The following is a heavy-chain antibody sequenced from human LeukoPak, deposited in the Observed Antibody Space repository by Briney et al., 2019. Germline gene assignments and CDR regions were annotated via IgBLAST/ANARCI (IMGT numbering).Heavy chain of an antibody. J-gene: IGHJ4*02. V-gene: IGHV4-59*01. Sequence: PSETLSLTCTVSGGSISSYYWSWIRQPPGKGLEWIGYIYYSGSTNYNSSLKSRVTISVDTSTNQFSLKLSSVTAADTAVYYCARYSSTWTTFDYWGQGTLVTVSS. CDR3: ARYSSTWTTFDY. CDR1: GGSISSYY. CDR2: IYYSGST. D-gene: IGHD6-13*01.